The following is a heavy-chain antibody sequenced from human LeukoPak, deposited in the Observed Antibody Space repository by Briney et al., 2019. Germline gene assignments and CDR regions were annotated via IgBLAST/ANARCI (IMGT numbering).Heavy chain of an antibody. V-gene: IGHV3-64D*06. Sequence: PGGSLRLSCSASGFTFSTYAMHWVRQAPGKGLEYVSAISTNGGSTYYADCVRGGFTISRDNSKNTLDLQMSSLRPEDTAVYYCVKGMEDYDILTGVLDVWGQGTTVTVSS. D-gene: IGHD3-9*01. CDR2: ISTNGGST. J-gene: IGHJ6*02. CDR3: VKGMEDYDILTGVLDV. CDR1: GFTFSTYA.